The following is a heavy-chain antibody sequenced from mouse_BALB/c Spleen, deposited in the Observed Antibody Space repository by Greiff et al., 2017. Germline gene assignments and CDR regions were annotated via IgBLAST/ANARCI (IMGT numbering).Heavy chain of an antibody. D-gene: IGHD2-4*01. CDR1: GFSLTSYG. Sequence: QVQLKESGPGLVQPSQSLSITCTVSGFSLTSYGVHWVRQSPGKGLEWLGVIWSGGSTDYNAAFISRLSISKDNSKSQVFFKMNSLQANDTAIYYCARRDDYDGGYAMDYWGQGTSVTVSS. CDR3: ARRDDYDGGYAMDY. V-gene: IGHV2-2*02. CDR2: IWSGGST. J-gene: IGHJ4*01.